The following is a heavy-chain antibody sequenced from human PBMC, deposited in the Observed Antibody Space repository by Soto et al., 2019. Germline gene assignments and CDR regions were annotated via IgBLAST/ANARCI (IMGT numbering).Heavy chain of an antibody. J-gene: IGHJ4*02. CDR1: GFTFSSYG. V-gene: IGHV3-23*01. CDR2: ISAGGSST. Sequence: PGGSLRLSCAASGFTFSSYGLTWVRQAPGKGLEWVSAISAGGSSTFYADSVKGRFTVSRDNSKNTLYLQMNSLRAEDTAVYYCAKLPYSIDGSSYWGQGTLVTVSS. CDR3: AKLPYSIDGSSY. D-gene: IGHD3-22*01.